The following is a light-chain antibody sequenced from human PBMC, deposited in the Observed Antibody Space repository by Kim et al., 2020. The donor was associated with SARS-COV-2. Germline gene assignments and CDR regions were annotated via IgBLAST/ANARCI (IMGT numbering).Light chain of an antibody. Sequence: SSELTQDPAVSVALGQTVRITCQGDSLRSYYATWYQQKPRQAPLLVIFGRNNRPSGIPDRFSGSTSGNTASLTISGAQAEDEADFYCRSRDIGGNVVFGGGTKLTVL. J-gene: IGLJ2*01. CDR3: RSRDIGGNVV. V-gene: IGLV3-19*01. CDR1: SLRSYY. CDR2: GRN.